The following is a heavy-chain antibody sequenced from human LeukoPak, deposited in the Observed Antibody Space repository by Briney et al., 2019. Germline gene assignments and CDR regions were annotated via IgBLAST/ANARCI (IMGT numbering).Heavy chain of an antibody. J-gene: IGHJ4*02. CDR3: AREEGPYYDYVWGSTDY. Sequence: PSETLSLTCTVSGGSISSSSYYWGWIRQPPGKGLEWIGSIYYSGSTYYNPSLKSRVTISVDTSKNQFSLRLSSVTAADTAVYYCAREEGPYYDYVWGSTDYWGQGTLVTVSS. D-gene: IGHD3-16*01. CDR2: IYYSGST. CDR1: GGSISSSSYY. V-gene: IGHV4-39*07.